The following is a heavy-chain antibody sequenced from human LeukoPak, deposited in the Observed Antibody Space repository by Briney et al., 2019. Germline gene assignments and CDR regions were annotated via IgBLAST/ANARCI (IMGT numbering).Heavy chain of an antibody. J-gene: IGHJ3*02. V-gene: IGHV1-2*02. CDR1: GYTFTGYY. CDR3: ARDGYSLDAFDI. D-gene: IGHD3-22*01. Sequence: ASVKVSCKASGYTFTGYYMHWVRQAPGQGLEWMGWINPNSGGTNYARKLQGRVTMTRDTSISTAYMELSRLRSDDTAVYYCARDGYSLDAFDIWGQGTMVTVSS. CDR2: INPNSGGT.